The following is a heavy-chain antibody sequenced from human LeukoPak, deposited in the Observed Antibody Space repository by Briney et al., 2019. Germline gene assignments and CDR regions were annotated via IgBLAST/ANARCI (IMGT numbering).Heavy chain of an antibody. D-gene: IGHD3-16*01. CDR3: ARGGGIPELARADY. CDR2: IYYSGST. J-gene: IGHJ4*02. Sequence: PSETLSLTCTVSGGSISSSSYYWGWIRQPPGKGLEWIGSIYYSGSTYYNPSLKSRVTISVDTSKNQFSLKLSSVTAADTAVYYCARGGGIPELARADYWGQGTLVTVSS. V-gene: IGHV4-39*01. CDR1: GGSISSSSYY.